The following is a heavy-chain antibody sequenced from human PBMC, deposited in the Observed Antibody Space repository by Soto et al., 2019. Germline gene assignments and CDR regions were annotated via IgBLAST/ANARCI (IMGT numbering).Heavy chain of an antibody. CDR3: AKRRDAGGQFDY. Sequence: GGSLRLSCAASGFTFSSYAMGWVRQGPGKGLEWVAVVSIGGSTHYADSVRGRFTISRDNSKNTLSLQMNSLTAEDTAVYFCAKRRDAGGQFDYVGQGALVTVSS. CDR2: VSIGGST. D-gene: IGHD1-26*01. V-gene: IGHV3-23*01. CDR1: GFTFSSYA. J-gene: IGHJ4*02.